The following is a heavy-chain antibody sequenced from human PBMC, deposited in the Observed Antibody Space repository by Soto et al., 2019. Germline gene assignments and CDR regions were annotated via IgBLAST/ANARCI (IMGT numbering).Heavy chain of an antibody. D-gene: IGHD6-25*01. CDR3: AREKRANGYFDY. CDR2: IKQDGSEK. CDR1: GFTFSSYW. J-gene: IGHJ4*02. V-gene: IGHV3-7*03. Sequence: DVQLVEYGGGLVQPGGSLRLSCAASGFTFSSYWMSWVRQAPGKGLEWVANIKQDGSEKYYVDSVNGRFTISRDNAKNSLYMQMNRLITGDTAVYYCAREKRANGYFDYWGQGTLVTVST.